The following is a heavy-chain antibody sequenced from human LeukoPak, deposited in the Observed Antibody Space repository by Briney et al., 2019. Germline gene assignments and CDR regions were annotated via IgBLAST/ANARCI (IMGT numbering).Heavy chain of an antibody. Sequence: SETLSLTCTVSAGSISSGCYCWGWIRQPPGKGLEWIGTVYYNGRTSYNLSLKRRVTMSVDTSKNQFSLKLSALTAADTALYYCARLSGDYDAYFDCWGQGTLVTVSS. CDR2: VYYNGRT. D-gene: IGHD4-17*01. CDR1: AGSISSGCYC. CDR3: ARLSGDYDAYFDC. V-gene: IGHV4-39*01. J-gene: IGHJ4*02.